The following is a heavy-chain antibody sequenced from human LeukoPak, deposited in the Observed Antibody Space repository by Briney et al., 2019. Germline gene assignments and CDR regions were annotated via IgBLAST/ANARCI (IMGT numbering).Heavy chain of an antibody. CDR1: GGSISSYY. Sequence: PSETLSLTCTVSGGSISSYYWSWIRQPPGKGLEWIGYIYYSGSTNYNPSLKSRVTISVGTSKNQFSLKLSSVTAADTAVYYCARDRYCSSTSCSPDAFDIWGQGTMVTVSS. D-gene: IGHD2-2*01. CDR3: ARDRYCSSTSCSPDAFDI. CDR2: IYYSGST. J-gene: IGHJ3*02. V-gene: IGHV4-59*01.